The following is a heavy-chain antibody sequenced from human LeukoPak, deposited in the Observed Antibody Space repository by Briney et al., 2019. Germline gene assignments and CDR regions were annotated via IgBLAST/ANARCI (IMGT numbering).Heavy chain of an antibody. J-gene: IGHJ4*02. CDR3: ARIYDSSGYYEDY. CDR1: GYTFTSYD. CDR2: MNPNSGNT. D-gene: IGHD3-22*01. V-gene: IGHV1-8*01. Sequence: ASVKVSCKASGYTFTSYDINWVRQATGQGLEWMGWMNPNSGNTGYAQMFQGRVTMTRNTSISTAYMELSSLRSEDTAVYYCARIYDSSGYYEDYWGQGTLVTVSS.